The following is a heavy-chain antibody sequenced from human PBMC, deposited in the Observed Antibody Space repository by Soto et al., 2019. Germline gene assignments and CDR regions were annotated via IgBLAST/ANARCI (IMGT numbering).Heavy chain of an antibody. CDR3: AASGYHTDDAFDI. D-gene: IGHD3-22*01. J-gene: IGHJ3*02. Sequence: PGGSLRLSCAASGFTFSSYWMSWVRQAPGKGLEWVANIKQDGSEKYYVDSVKGRFTISRDNAKNSLYLQMNSLRAEDTAVYYCAASGYHTDDAFDIWGQGTMVTVSS. CDR1: GFTFSSYW. V-gene: IGHV3-7*01. CDR2: IKQDGSEK.